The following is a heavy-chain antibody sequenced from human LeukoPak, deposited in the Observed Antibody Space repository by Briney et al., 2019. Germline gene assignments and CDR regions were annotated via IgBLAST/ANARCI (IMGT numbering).Heavy chain of an antibody. J-gene: IGHJ5*02. D-gene: IGHD3-16*01. CDR2: ISGSVGST. CDR3: ASPGGVPTPDP. Sequence: GGSLRLSCAASGFTFSSYAMSWVRQAPGKGLEWVSAISGSVGSTYYADSVKGRFAISRDNSKNTLHLQMNSLRAEDTAVYYCASPGGVPTPDPWGQGTLVTVSS. V-gene: IGHV3-23*01. CDR1: GFTFSSYA.